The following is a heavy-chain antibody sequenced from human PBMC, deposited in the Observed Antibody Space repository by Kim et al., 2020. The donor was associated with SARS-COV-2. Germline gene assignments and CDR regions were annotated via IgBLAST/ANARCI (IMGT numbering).Heavy chain of an antibody. V-gene: IGHV3-9*01. CDR3: AKDIRGYYYYGMDV. Sequence: ADSVKGRFPISRDNAKNSLYLQMNSLRAEDTALYYCAKDIRGYYYYGMDVWGQGTTVTVSS. J-gene: IGHJ6*02.